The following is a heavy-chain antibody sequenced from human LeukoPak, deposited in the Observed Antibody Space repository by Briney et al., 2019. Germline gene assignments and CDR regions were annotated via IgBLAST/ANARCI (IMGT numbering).Heavy chain of an antibody. J-gene: IGHJ4*02. CDR3: TRGIAVAAEARGRDYFDY. V-gene: IGHV3-49*03. CDR1: GFTFGDYA. D-gene: IGHD6-19*01. Sequence: GGSLRLSCTASGFTFGDYAMSWFRQAPGKGLEWLGFIKSKAYGGTTEYAASVKGRFTISRDDSKSIAYLQMNSLKTEDTAVYYCTRGIAVAAEARGRDYFDYWGQGTLVTVSS. CDR2: IKSKAYGGTT.